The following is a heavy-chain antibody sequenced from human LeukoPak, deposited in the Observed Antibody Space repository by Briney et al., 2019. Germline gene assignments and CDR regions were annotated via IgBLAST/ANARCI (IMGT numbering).Heavy chain of an antibody. CDR1: GFTFSSYA. D-gene: IGHD3-10*01. V-gene: IGHV3-30-3*01. J-gene: IGHJ4*02. CDR3: ARSITTVRGVSGSFDY. CDR2: ISYDGSNK. Sequence: GRSLRLSCAASGFTFSSYAMHWVRQAPGKGLEWVAVISYDGSNKYYADSVKGRFTISRDNSKNTLYLQMNSLRAEDTAVYYCARSITTVRGVSGSFDYWGQGTLVTVSS.